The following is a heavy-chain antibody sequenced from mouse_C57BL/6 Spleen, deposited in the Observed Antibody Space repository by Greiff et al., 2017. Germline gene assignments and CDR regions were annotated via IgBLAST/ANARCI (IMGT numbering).Heavy chain of an antibody. Sequence: VQLQQPGAELVKPGASVKLSCTASGFNFNDYYMHWVKQRTEQGLEWIGRIDPEDGVTKYAQKFQGKATITADKPSSTAYMQLSSLTSEDSAVYYCARDMLLAIAYWGQGTLVTVSA. D-gene: IGHD2-12*01. CDR1: GFNFNDYY. J-gene: IGHJ3*01. CDR2: IDPEDGVT. CDR3: ARDMLLAIAY. V-gene: IGHV14-2*01.